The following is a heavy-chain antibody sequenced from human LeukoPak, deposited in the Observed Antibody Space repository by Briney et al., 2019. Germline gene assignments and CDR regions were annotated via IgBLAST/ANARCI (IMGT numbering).Heavy chain of an antibody. CDR2: ISGSGGST. V-gene: IGHV3-23*01. CDR3: AKGPRVVPAATDY. D-gene: IGHD2-2*01. J-gene: IGHJ4*02. Sequence: PGGSLRLSCAATGFTFSSYAMSWVRQAPGKGLEWVSAISGSGGSTYYADSVKGRFTISRDNSKNTLYLQMNSLRAEDTAVYYCAKGPRVVPAATDYWGQGTLVTVSS. CDR1: GFTFSSYA.